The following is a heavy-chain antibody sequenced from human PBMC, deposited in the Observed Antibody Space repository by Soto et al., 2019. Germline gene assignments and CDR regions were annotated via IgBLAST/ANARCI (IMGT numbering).Heavy chain of an antibody. CDR1: GFTFSSYS. J-gene: IGHJ3*02. CDR3: ARGYGDYIPDAFNI. Sequence: EVQLVESGGGLVKPGGSLRLSCAASGFTFSSYSMNWVRQAPGEGLEWVSSITTYSPSIYYADSVKGRFTISRDNAKNSLFLQMNSLRAEDTAVYYCARGYGDYIPDAFNIWGQGTMVTVSS. V-gene: IGHV3-21*01. CDR2: ITTYSPSI. D-gene: IGHD4-17*01.